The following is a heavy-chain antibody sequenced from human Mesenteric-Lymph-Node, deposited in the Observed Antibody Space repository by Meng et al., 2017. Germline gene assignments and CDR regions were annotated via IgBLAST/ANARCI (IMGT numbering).Heavy chain of an antibody. D-gene: IGHD2-15*01. J-gene: IGHJ3*02. Sequence: GGSLRLSCAASGFTFTNAWMSWVRQAPGKGLEWVGRIKSKTDGGATDYAGPVKGRFIISRDDSKNTLYLHMNSLKTEDTAVYYCATDGSGYCSGGYCYAFEIWGQGKMVTVSS. CDR1: GFTFTNAW. CDR3: ATDGSGYCSGGYCYAFEI. CDR2: IKSKTDGGAT. V-gene: IGHV3-15*01.